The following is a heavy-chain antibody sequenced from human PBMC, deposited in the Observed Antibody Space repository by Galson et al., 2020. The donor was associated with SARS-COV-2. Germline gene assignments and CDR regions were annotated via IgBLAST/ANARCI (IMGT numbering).Heavy chain of an antibody. D-gene: IGHD3-16*01. V-gene: IGHV3-30-3*01. Sequence: TGGSRRLSCAASGSTFSSYAMHWVRQAPGKGLEWVAVISYDGSNKYYADSVKGRFTIPRDNSKNTLYLQMNSLKAEDTAVYYCARDGGGLLDYWGQGTLFTVSS. J-gene: IGHJ4*02. CDR1: GSTFSSYA. CDR2: ISYDGSNK. CDR3: ARDGGGLLDY.